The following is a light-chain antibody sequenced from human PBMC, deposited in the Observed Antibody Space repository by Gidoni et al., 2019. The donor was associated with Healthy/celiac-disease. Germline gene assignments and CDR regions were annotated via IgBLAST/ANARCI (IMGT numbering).Light chain of an antibody. CDR3: QQYGSSPGT. V-gene: IGKV3-20*01. CDR1: QSVSSSY. J-gene: IGKJ1*01. CDR2: GAS. Sequence: EIVWTQSPGTLSLSPGERATLSCRASQSVSSSYLAWYPQKPGQAPRLLIYGASSRSTGIPDRFSGSGSGTDFTLTISRLEPEDFAVYYCQQYGSSPGTFGQGTKVEIK.